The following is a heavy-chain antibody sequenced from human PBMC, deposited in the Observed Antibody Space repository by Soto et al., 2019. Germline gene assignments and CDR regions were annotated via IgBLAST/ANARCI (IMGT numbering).Heavy chain of an antibody. Sequence: QVQLVQCGAEARKPGASVKVSCKASGYTFTSYDINWVRQATGQGLEYLGWMSPNSGNTGYVQKFQGRVTMTWDTTITTAYIELSSLRSEDTAVYFCARGVKYGAYARWFDPWGQGTLVTVGS. CDR2: MSPNSGNT. V-gene: IGHV1-8*01. D-gene: IGHD4-17*01. CDR3: ARGVKYGAYARWFDP. J-gene: IGHJ5*02. CDR1: GYTFTSYD.